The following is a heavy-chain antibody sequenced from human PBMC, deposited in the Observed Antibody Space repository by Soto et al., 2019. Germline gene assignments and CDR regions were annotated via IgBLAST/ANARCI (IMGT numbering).Heavy chain of an antibody. J-gene: IGHJ6*02. V-gene: IGHV1-18*01. CDR2: ISGYNGDT. CDR3: EKNGQPPYYYYGMDV. Sequence: ASLEVSCKASGYTFTRYGTSWVRQAPAQGLEWMGWISGYNGDTNYAQKFQGRVTMTIDTSTLTTYMELRSLTSDDTAVYYCEKNGQPPYYYYGMDVWGQGTTVTVSS. D-gene: IGHD2-8*01. CDR1: GYTFTRYG.